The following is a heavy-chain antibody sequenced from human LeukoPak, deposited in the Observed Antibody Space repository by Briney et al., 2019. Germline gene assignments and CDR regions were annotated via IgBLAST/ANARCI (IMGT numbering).Heavy chain of an antibody. V-gene: IGHV3-21*01. Sequence: GGSLRLSCAASGFAFSSYSMNWVRQAPGKGLEWVSSISSSSSYIYYADSVKGRFTISRDNAKNSLYLQMNSLRAEDTAVYYCARDLKPYSLVPIFGELLNGDAFDIWGQGTMVTVSS. J-gene: IGHJ3*02. CDR3: ARDLKPYSLVPIFGELLNGDAFDI. CDR2: ISSSSSYI. CDR1: GFAFSSYS. D-gene: IGHD3-10*01.